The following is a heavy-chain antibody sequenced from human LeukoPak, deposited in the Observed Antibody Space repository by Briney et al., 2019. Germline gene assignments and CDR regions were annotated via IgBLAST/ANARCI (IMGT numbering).Heavy chain of an antibody. CDR3: ARAPTRDLRYFAWFMKDHAFDI. V-gene: IGHV4-61*02. J-gene: IGHJ3*02. CDR2: IYTSGST. D-gene: IGHD3-9*01. CDR1: GGSLSSGSYY. Sequence: PSQTLSLTCTVSGGSLSSGSYYWSWIRQPAGKGLEWIGRIYTSGSTNYNASLKSRVTISVDTSKNQFSLKLSSVTAADTAVYYCARAPTRDLRYFAWFMKDHAFDIWGQGTMVTVSS.